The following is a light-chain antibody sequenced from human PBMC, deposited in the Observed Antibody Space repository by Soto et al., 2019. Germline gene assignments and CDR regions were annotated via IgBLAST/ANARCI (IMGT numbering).Light chain of an antibody. CDR1: QRISTW. CDR3: QQANSFPRT. J-gene: IGKJ1*01. Sequence: DIQMTQSPSSVSASVGDRVTITCRASQRISTWLAWYQEKAGKAPQLLIYAASNLQSGVPSRFSGSGSGTDFTLTISSLQPEDSATYYCQQANSFPRTFGQGTKVDIK. V-gene: IGKV1-12*01. CDR2: AAS.